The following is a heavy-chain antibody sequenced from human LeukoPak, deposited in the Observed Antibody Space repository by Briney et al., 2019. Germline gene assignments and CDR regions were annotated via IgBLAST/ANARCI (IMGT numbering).Heavy chain of an antibody. J-gene: IGHJ6*02. Sequence: SETLSLTCAVSGGSISSSNWWSWVRQPPGKGLEWIGSIYYSGSTYYNPSLKSRVTISVDTSKNQFSLKLSSVTAADTAVYYCARHDYYGSGSYSLFCMDVWGQGTTVTVSS. CDR1: GGSISSSNW. D-gene: IGHD3-10*01. CDR2: IYYSGST. CDR3: ARHDYYGSGSYSLFCMDV. V-gene: IGHV4-39*01.